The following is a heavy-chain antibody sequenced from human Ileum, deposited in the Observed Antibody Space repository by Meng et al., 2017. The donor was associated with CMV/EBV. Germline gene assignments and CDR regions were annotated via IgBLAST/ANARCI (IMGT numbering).Heavy chain of an antibody. J-gene: IGHJ4*02. D-gene: IGHD3-10*01. CDR2: IYTGGPT. CDR1: SASISPYY. V-gene: IGHV4-4*07. Sequence: QADRRESGPGLVKPSETLSLTCTVSSASISPYYWNWLRQPAGKGLEWIGRIYTGGPTDYNPSLKSRATMSVDTSKNQFFLNLSSVTAADTAVYYCARGQTVRGFEYWGLGILVTVSS. CDR3: ARGQTVRGFEY.